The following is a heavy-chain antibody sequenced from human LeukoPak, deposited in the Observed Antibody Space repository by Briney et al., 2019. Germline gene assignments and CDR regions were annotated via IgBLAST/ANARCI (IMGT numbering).Heavy chain of an antibody. Sequence: GGSLRLSCAASGFTFSSYWMSWVRQAPGKGLEWVANIKQDGSEKNYVDSVKGRFTISRDNAKNPLYLQMNSLRAEDTAVYYCAKHEIRAGTRNKAFDIWGQGTMVTVSS. V-gene: IGHV3-7*01. CDR3: AKHEIRAGTRNKAFDI. J-gene: IGHJ3*02. CDR1: GFTFSSYW. CDR2: IKQDGSEK.